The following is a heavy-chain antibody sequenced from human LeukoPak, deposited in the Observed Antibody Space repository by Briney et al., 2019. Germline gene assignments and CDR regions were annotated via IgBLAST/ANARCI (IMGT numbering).Heavy chain of an antibody. CDR2: IYYSGST. CDR1: GGSISSYY. D-gene: IGHD3-3*01. CDR3: ARDLFHYEGRFDP. V-gene: IGHV4-59*01. Sequence: SETLSLTCTVSGGSISSYYWGWIRQPPGKGLEWIGYIYYSGSTNYNPSLKSRVTISVDTSKNQFSLKLSSVTAADTAVYYCARDLFHYEGRFDPWGQGTLVTVSS. J-gene: IGHJ5*02.